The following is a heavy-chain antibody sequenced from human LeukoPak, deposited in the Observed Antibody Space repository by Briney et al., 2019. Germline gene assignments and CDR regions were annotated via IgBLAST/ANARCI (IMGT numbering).Heavy chain of an antibody. Sequence: GGSLRLSCAASGFTFSSNWMFWVRQVSGKGLVWVSRINTDGSYTSYADSVKGRFAISRDNAKNTLYLQMNSLRAEDTAVYYRARGFGTTWGQGTLVTVSS. V-gene: IGHV3-74*01. D-gene: IGHD1-1*01. CDR1: GFTFSSNW. CDR3: ARGFGTT. CDR2: INTDGSYT. J-gene: IGHJ4*02.